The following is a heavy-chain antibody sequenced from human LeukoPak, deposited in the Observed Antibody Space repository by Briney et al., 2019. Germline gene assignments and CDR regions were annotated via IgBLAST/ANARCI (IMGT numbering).Heavy chain of an antibody. D-gene: IGHD3-22*01. CDR1: GGSVSSSSYY. J-gene: IGHJ3*02. Sequence: SETLSLTCTVSGGSVSSSSYYRGWIRQPPGKGLEWIGSIHYSGSTYYNPSLKSRLTISVDTSKNQFSLKLSSVIAADTAVYYCTSHPYYYDTKGAFDIWGQGTMVTVSS. V-gene: IGHV4-39*07. CDR2: IHYSGST. CDR3: TSHPYYYDTKGAFDI.